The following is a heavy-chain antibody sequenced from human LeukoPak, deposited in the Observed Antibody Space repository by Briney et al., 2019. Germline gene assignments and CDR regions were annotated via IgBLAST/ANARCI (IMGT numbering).Heavy chain of an antibody. CDR2: IYGGGST. V-gene: IGHV3-66*01. D-gene: IGHD4-23*01. J-gene: IGHJ4*02. Sequence: PGGSLRLSCAASGFTVSYSYMNWVRQAPGKGLEWVSVIYGGGSTYYADSVKGRFTMSRDNSKNTLYLQMNTLRVEDTAVYYCARSPYGGNPDYWGQGTLVTVSS. CDR1: GFTVSYSY. CDR3: ARSPYGGNPDY.